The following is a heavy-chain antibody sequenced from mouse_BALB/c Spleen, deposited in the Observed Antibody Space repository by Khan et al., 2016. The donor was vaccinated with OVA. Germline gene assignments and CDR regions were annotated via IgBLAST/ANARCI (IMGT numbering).Heavy chain of an antibody. D-gene: IGHD2-1*01. CDR2: INPSNGDT. CDR1: GYTFTSFY. V-gene: IGHV1S81*02. J-gene: IGHJ3*01. CDR3: ARSGYGNPFAY. Sequence: QVQLQQPGAELVKPGASVKKSCKASGYTFTSFYMYWVKQRPGQGLEWIGGINPSNGDTHFYEKFKSKATLTVDKSSTTAYMQFSSLTSEDSAVYYCARSGYGNPFAYWGQGTLVTVSA.